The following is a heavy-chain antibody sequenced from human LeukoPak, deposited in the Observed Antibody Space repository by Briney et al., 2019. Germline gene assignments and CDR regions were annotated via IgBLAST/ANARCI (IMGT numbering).Heavy chain of an antibody. CDR1: GFTFSSYA. V-gene: IGHV3-30-3*01. CDR2: ISYDGSNK. CDR3: ARDTYYDILTGYSPGSFDI. D-gene: IGHD3-9*01. J-gene: IGHJ3*02. Sequence: GGSLRLSCAAPGFTFSSYAMSWVRQAPGKGLEWVAVISYDGSNKYYADSVKGRFTISRDNSKNTLYLQMNSLRAEDTAVYYCARDTYYDILTGYSPGSFDIWGQGTMVTVSS.